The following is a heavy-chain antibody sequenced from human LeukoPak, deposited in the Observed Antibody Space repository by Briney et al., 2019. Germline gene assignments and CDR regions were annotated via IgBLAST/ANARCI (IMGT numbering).Heavy chain of an antibody. Sequence: SETLSLTCTVSGGSISSYYWSWIRQPPGKGLEWIGYIYYSGSTNYNPSLKSRVTISVDTSKNQFSLKLSSVTAADTAVYYCATEYYYDSSASSPFDYWGQGTLVTVSS. CDR1: GGSISSYY. J-gene: IGHJ4*02. D-gene: IGHD3-22*01. CDR2: IYYSGST. CDR3: ATEYYYDSSASSPFDY. V-gene: IGHV4-59*01.